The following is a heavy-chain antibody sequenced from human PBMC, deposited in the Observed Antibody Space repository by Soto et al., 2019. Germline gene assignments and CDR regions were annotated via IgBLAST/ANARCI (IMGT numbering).Heavy chain of an antibody. Sequence: SETLSLTCTVSGGSISSGDYYWSWIRQHPGKGLEWIGYIYYSGSTYYNPSLKSRVTISVDTSKNQFTLQLTSVTVADTAVYYCATSYGNAWYTYWGQGTQVTVSS. V-gene: IGHV4-31*03. CDR3: ATSYGNAWYTY. J-gene: IGHJ4*02. D-gene: IGHD6-13*01. CDR1: GGSISSGDYY. CDR2: IYYSGST.